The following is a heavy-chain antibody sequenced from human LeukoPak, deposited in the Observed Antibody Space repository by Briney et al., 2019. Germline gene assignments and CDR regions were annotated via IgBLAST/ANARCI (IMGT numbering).Heavy chain of an antibody. V-gene: IGHV1-18*04. J-gene: IGHJ6*04. D-gene: IGHD4-17*01. CDR2: ISTYDGNT. CDR3: ARDSGSAVTPYYYYGMDV. Sequence: GASVKVSRKASGYTFTSYGISWVRQAPGQGLEWMGWISTYDGNTNYAQKLQGRVTMTTDTSTSTAYMELRSLRSDDTAVYYCARDSGSAVTPYYYYGMDVWGKGTTVTVSS. CDR1: GYTFTSYG.